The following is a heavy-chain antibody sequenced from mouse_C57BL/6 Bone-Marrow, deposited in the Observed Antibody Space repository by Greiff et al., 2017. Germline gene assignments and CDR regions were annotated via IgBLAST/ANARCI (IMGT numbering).Heavy chain of an antibody. CDR3: ARQEATVVAHYYAMDY. V-gene: IGHV5-6*01. CDR2: ISSGGSYT. CDR1: GFTFSSYG. Sequence: EVQLVESGGDLVKPGGSLKLSCAASGFTFSSYGMSWVRQTPDKRLEWVATISSGGSYTYYPDSVKGRFTISRDNAKNTLYLQMSSLKSEDTAMYYCARQEATVVAHYYAMDYWGQGTSVTVSS. J-gene: IGHJ4*01. D-gene: IGHD1-1*01.